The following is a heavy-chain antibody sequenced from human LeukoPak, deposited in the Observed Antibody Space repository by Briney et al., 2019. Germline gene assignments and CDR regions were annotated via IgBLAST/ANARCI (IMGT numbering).Heavy chain of an antibody. CDR3: AREGVGPTTPVLYYFDY. CDR2: ISSNGGST. V-gene: IGHV3-64*01. Sequence: GGSLRLSCAASGFTFSSYAMHWVRQAPGKGLEYVSAISSNGGSTYYAQSVKGRFTISRDNSKNTLYLQMGSLKPEDMAIYYCAREGVGPTTPVLYYFDYWGQGTLVTVSS. J-gene: IGHJ4*02. D-gene: IGHD1-26*01. CDR1: GFTFSSYA.